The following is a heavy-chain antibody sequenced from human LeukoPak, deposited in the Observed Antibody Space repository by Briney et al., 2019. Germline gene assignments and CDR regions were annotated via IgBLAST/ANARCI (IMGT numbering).Heavy chain of an antibody. J-gene: IGHJ5*02. CDR3: ARDLSITGTTSTRWFDP. CDR2: IWNSGST. Sequence: SQTLSLTCSVSGDSISSRTYCWTWVRQHPEKGLEWIGYIWNSGSTNYNPALKSRVSISVDASKNQFSLKLTSATDADTAIYYCARDLSITGTTSTRWFDPWGQGTLVTVSS. V-gene: IGHV4-31*03. D-gene: IGHD1-20*01. CDR1: GDSISSRTYC.